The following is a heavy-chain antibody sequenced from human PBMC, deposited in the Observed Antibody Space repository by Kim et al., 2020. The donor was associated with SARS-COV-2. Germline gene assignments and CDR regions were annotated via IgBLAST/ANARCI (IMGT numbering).Heavy chain of an antibody. CDR2: ISNTGTT. CDR1: GGFISSDY. V-gene: IGHV4-59*01. CDR3: ARGLHNTGWRYLDP. D-gene: IGHD6-19*01. Sequence: SETLSLTCTVSGGFISSDYWAWIRQSPGKGLEWIGSISNTGTTKTTPSLESRVTMSFDAPKGQFSLSLSSLTAADTAVYYCARGLHNTGWRYLDPCG. J-gene: IGHJ5*02.